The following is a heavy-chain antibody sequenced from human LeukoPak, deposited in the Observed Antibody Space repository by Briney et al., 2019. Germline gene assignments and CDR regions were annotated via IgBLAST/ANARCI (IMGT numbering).Heavy chain of an antibody. Sequence: SETLSLTRTVSGGSISSDYWSWIRQPAGKGLEWIGRIHTSGSTTYNPSLKSRVTISVDTSNNQFSLKLSSVTAADTAVYYCAREFDDGSGYNYDYWGQGTLVTVSS. CDR1: GGSISSDY. CDR3: AREFDDGSGYNYDY. D-gene: IGHD3-22*01. CDR2: IHTSGST. V-gene: IGHV4-4*07. J-gene: IGHJ4*02.